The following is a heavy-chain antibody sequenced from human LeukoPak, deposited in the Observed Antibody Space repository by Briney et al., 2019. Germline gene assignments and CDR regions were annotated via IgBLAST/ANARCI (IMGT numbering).Heavy chain of an antibody. J-gene: IGHJ5*02. Sequence: ASVKVSCKASGYTFTSYGISWVRQAPGEGLEWMRWISGYNGNTNYAQKVQGRVTMTTDTSTSTAYMELRSLRSDDTAVYYCARPNYPGGSGSYGGTNWFDPWGQGTLVIVSS. CDR3: ARPNYPGGSGSYGGTNWFDP. V-gene: IGHV1-18*01. CDR1: GYTFTSYG. CDR2: ISGYNGNT. D-gene: IGHD3-10*01.